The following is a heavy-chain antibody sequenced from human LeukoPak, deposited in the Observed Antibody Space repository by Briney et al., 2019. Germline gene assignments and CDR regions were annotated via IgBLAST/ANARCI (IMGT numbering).Heavy chain of an antibody. J-gene: IGHJ5*02. V-gene: IGHV4-31*03. CDR2: IYYSGST. Sequence: SETLSLTRTVSGGSISSGGYYWSWIRQHPGKGLEWIGYIYYSGSTYYNPSLKSRVTISVDTSKNQFSLKLSSVTAADTAVYYCAREATVTPGWFDPWGQGTLVTVSS. CDR1: GGSISSGGYY. CDR3: AREATVTPGWFDP. D-gene: IGHD4-17*01.